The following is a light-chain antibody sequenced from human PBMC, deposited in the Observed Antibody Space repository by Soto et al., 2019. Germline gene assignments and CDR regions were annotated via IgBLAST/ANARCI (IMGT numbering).Light chain of an antibody. CDR2: DAS. CDR1: QSISSW. J-gene: IGKJ1*01. Sequence: DIQMTQSPSTLSASVGDRVTITCRASQSISSWLAWYQQKPGKAPKLLIYDASSLASGVPSRFSGSASGTEFTLTISSLQPADFAPSYCQQYHSYSWTFGQRTKVAIK. CDR3: QQYHSYSWT. V-gene: IGKV1-5*01.